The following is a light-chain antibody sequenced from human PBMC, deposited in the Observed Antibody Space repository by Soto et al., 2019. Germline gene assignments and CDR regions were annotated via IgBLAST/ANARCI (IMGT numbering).Light chain of an antibody. CDR1: QSVNSGY. CDR3: HWQESDCARIHA. Sequence: IVLTQSPGTLSLSPGERATLSCRASQSVNSGYLAWYQQKPGQAPRLLIYATSIRTTDFTDRFSGSGSGTYYTRTIRGEEPEDSSMYSCHWQESDCARIHAFCHGTEMEIK. V-gene: IGKV3-20*01. CDR2: ATS. J-gene: IGKJ2*01.